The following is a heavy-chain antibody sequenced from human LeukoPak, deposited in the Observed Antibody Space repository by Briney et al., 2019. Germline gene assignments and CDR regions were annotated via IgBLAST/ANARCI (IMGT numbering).Heavy chain of an antibody. CDR1: GGSISSGGYY. J-gene: IGHJ5*02. CDR2: IYYSGST. D-gene: IGHD3-3*01. CDR3: ARGLYDFWSGYSNWFDP. V-gene: IGHV4-31*03. Sequence: PSQTLSLTCTVSGGSISSGGYYWSWIRQHPGKGLEWIGYIYYSGSTYYNPSLKSRVTISVDTSKNQFPLKLSSVTAADTAVYYCARGLYDFWSGYSNWFDPWGQGTLVTVSS.